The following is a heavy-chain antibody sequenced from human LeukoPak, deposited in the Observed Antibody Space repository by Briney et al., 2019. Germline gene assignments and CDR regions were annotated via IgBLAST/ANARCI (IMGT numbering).Heavy chain of an antibody. J-gene: IGHJ6*02. D-gene: IGHD3-10*01. Sequence: GGSLRLSCAASGFTVSSNYMNWVRQAPGKGLEWVSVIYISGSTYYADSVKGRFTISRDNSKNTLYLQMNSLRAEDTAVYYCARGDGSGSYQGYYYYGMDVWGQGTTVTVSS. CDR3: ARGDGSGSYQGYYYYGMDV. CDR2: IYISGST. CDR1: GFTVSSNY. V-gene: IGHV3-53*01.